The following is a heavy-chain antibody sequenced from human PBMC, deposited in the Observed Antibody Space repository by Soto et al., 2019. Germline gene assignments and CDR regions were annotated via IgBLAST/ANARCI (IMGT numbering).Heavy chain of an antibody. Sequence: PGESLKIYCKGSGYSFTSYWIGWVRQMPGKGLEWMGIIYPGDSDTRYSPSFQGQVTISADKSISTAYLQWSSLKASATAMYYWARPREAGKNYYGVAVWGKGNTVTVS. CDR3: ARPREAGKNYYGVAV. CDR2: IYPGDSDT. CDR1: GYSFTSYW. J-gene: IGHJ6*04. V-gene: IGHV5-51*01. D-gene: IGHD1-1*01.